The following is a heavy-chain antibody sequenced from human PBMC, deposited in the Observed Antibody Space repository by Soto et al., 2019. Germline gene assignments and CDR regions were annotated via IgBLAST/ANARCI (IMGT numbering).Heavy chain of an antibody. J-gene: IGHJ6*02. V-gene: IGHV3-15*01. Sequence: EVQLVESGGGFVKPGGSLRLSCAASGFAFSDAWMSWVRQAPGKGLEWVGRSKSKTDGGATDYAAPVRGRFTISRDDSKNTLYLQRNSLKTEDTALYYCTTGNVMIQLYYYGMDVWGQGTTVTVSS. CDR2: SKSKTDGGAT. D-gene: IGHD3-16*01. CDR3: TTGNVMIQLYYYGMDV. CDR1: GFAFSDAW.